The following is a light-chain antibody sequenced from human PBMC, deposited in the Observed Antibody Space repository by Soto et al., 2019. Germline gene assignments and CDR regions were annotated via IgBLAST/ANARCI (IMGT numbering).Light chain of an antibody. CDR3: QQYDNLLQGKS. J-gene: IGKJ1*01. CDR2: DAS. V-gene: IGKV1-33*01. CDR1: QSISSY. Sequence: DIQMPQSPSSLSASLGDRVTITCRASQSISSYLNWYQQKPGKAPKLLIYDASNLETGVPSRFSGSGSGTDFTFTISSLQPEDIATYYCQQYDNLLQGKSFGQGTKVDIK.